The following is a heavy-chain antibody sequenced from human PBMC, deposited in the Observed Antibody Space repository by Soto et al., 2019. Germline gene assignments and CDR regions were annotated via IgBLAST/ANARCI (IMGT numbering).Heavy chain of an antibody. V-gene: IGHV3-23*01. CDR3: AKDGPPPPPYYYDSSGQTPDAFDI. D-gene: IGHD3-22*01. CDR1: GFTFSSYA. J-gene: IGHJ3*02. Sequence: GGSLRLSCAASGFTFSSYAMSWVRQAPGKGLEWVSAISGSGGSTYYADSVKGRFTISRDNSKNTLYLQMNSLRAEDTAVYYCAKDGPPPPPYYYDSSGQTPDAFDIWGQGTMVTVSS. CDR2: ISGSGGST.